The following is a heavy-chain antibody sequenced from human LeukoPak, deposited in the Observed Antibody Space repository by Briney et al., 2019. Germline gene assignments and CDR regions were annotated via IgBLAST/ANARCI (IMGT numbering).Heavy chain of an antibody. D-gene: IGHD1-26*01. Sequence: PGGSLRLSCAASEFIFSTYGMHWVRQAPGKGLEWVAFIRYDGSNKYYADSVKGRFTISRDNSKNTLYLQMNSLRAEDTAVYYCARARHSGSYYGFDSWGQGTLVTVSS. CDR1: EFIFSTYG. CDR3: ARARHSGSYYGFDS. CDR2: IRYDGSNK. V-gene: IGHV3-30*02. J-gene: IGHJ4*02.